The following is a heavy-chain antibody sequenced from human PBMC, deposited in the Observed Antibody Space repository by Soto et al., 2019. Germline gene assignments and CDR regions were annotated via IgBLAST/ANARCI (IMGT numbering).Heavy chain of an antibody. CDR1: GFTFDDYG. V-gene: IGHV3-20*01. CDR3: ARDRATVTLVESYFYY. Sequence: EVQLVESGGGVVRPGGSLRLSCAASGFTFDDYGMSWVRQAPGKGLEWVSGINWNGGSTGYADSVKGRFTISRDNAKNTLYLQMNSLRAEDTALYHCARDRATVTLVESYFYYWGQGTLVTVSS. D-gene: IGHD4-4*01. CDR2: INWNGGST. J-gene: IGHJ4*02.